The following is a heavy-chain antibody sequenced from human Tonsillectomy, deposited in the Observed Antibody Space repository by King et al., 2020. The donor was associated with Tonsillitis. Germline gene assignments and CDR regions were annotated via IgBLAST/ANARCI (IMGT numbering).Heavy chain of an antibody. CDR3: ARDKDSGYVN. Sequence: VQLVESGGGLVKPGGSLRLSCAASGFTFSSYNMNWVRQAPGKGLEWVSSISYSSGYIIYADSVKGQFTLSRDNAKNSLYLQMNSLRAEDTAVYYCARDKDSGYVNWGQGTLVTVSS. D-gene: IGHD5-12*01. CDR2: ISYSSGYI. V-gene: IGHV3-21*01. CDR1: GFTFSSYN. J-gene: IGHJ4*02.